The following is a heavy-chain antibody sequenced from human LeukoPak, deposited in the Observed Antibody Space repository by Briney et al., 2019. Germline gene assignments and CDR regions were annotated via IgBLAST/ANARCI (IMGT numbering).Heavy chain of an antibody. CDR1: GGSISSYY. V-gene: IGHV4-59*01. D-gene: IGHD4-17*01. CDR2: IYYSGST. Sequence: SETLSLTCTVSGGSISSYYWSWIRQLPGKGLEWIGYIYYSGSTNYDPSLKSRVTISVDTSKNQFSLKLSSVTAADTAVYYCARTDYGDYGGYFDYRGQGTLVTVSS. CDR3: ARTDYGDYGGYFDY. J-gene: IGHJ4*02.